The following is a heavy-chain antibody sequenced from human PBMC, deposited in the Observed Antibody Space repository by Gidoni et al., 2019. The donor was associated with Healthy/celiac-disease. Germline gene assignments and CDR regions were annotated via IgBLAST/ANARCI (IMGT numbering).Heavy chain of an antibody. D-gene: IGHD5-12*01. CDR2: MNPNSGNT. V-gene: IGHV1-8*01. CDR3: AREDTGGYNLRYYGMDV. J-gene: IGHJ6*02. Sequence: VRQATGQGLEWMGWMNPNSGNTGYAQKFQGRVTMTRNTSISTAYMELSSLRSEDTAVYYCAREDTGGYNLRYYGMDVWGQGTTVTVSS.